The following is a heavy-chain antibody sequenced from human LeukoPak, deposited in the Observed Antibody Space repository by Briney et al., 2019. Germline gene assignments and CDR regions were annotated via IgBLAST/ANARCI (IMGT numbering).Heavy chain of an antibody. CDR3: ARRYCSGGSCYFDY. CDR1: GYTFRSYG. Sequence: ASVKVSCKASGYTFRSYGFSWVRQAPGQGLEWMGWISPYNGNTNYAQRFQGRVTMTTDTSTSTAYMELRSLRFDDTAVYYCARRYCSGGSCYFDYWGQGTLVTVSS. D-gene: IGHD2-15*01. V-gene: IGHV1-18*01. J-gene: IGHJ4*02. CDR2: ISPYNGNT.